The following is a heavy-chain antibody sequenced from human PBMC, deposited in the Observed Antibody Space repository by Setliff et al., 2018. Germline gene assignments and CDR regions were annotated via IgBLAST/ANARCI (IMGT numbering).Heavy chain of an antibody. CDR2: IYYSGST. CDR3: ARGAGYSSRWYIYYYGMDV. J-gene: IGHJ6*02. V-gene: IGHV4-34*01. CDR1: GGSFSGYY. D-gene: IGHD6-13*01. Sequence: SETLSLTCAVDGGSFSGYYWGWIRQPPGKGLEWIGSIYYSGSTNYNPSLKSRVTISVDTAKNQFSLKLSSVTAADTAVYYCARGAGYSSRWYIYYYGMDVWSQGTTVTVSS.